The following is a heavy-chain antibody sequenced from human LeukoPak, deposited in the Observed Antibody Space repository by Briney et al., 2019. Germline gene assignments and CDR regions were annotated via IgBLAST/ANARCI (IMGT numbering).Heavy chain of an antibody. CDR1: GFTFSSYA. CDR2: ISYDGSNK. V-gene: IGHV3-30-3*01. Sequence: RGSLRLSCAASGFTFSSYAMHWVRQAPGKGLEWVAVISYDGSNKYYADSVKGRFTISRDNSKNTLYLQMNSLRAEDTAVYYCARGLGDRLFWGQGTLVTVSS. J-gene: IGHJ1*01. D-gene: IGHD2-21*01. CDR3: ARGLGDRLF.